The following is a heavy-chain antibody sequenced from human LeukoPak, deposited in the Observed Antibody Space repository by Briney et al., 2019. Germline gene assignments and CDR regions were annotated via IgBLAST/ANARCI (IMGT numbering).Heavy chain of an antibody. J-gene: IGHJ2*01. CDR3: ARDGEGAVVPAAIGWYFDL. Sequence: GGSLRLSCAASGFTFSSYSMNWVRQAPGKGLEWVSSGSSSSSYIYYADSVKGRFTISKDNAKDSLYLQMNSLRAEDTAVYYCARDGEGAVVPAAIGWYFDLWGRGTLVTVSS. CDR2: GSSSSSYI. CDR1: GFTFSSYS. V-gene: IGHV3-21*01. D-gene: IGHD2-2*01.